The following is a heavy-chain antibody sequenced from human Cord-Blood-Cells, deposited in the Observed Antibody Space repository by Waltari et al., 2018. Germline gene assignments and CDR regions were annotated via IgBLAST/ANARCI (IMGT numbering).Heavy chain of an antibody. Sequence: QLQLQESGPGLVKPSETLSLTCTVSGGSISSSSYYWGWIRQPPGQGLEWIGSIYYSGTTYYTPALKSRVTISVDTSKNQFSLKLSSVTAADTAVYYCARQIVGKGYCTNGVCYNWFDPWGQGTLVTVSS. CDR2: IYYSGTT. D-gene: IGHD2-8*01. J-gene: IGHJ5*02. CDR1: GGSISSSSYY. V-gene: IGHV4-39*01. CDR3: ARQIVGKGYCTNGVCYNWFDP.